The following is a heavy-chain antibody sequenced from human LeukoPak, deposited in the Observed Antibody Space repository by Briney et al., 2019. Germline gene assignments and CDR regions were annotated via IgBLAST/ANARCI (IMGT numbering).Heavy chain of an antibody. D-gene: IGHD4-23*01. J-gene: IGHJ6*04. CDR1: GGTFSSYA. Sequence: AVKVSCKASGGTFSSYAISWVRQAPGQGRAWMGGIIPTFGTANYAQKFQGRVTITADQSTSTAYMELSRLRSEDTAVYYCASGRPRWPFRYYYGMDLWGKGTAVTVSS. CDR3: ASGRPRWPFRYYYGMDL. V-gene: IGHV1-69*13. CDR2: IIPTFGTA.